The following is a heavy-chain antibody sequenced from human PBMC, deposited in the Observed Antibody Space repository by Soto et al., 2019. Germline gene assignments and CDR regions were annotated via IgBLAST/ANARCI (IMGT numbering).Heavy chain of an antibody. D-gene: IGHD6-6*01. CDR1: GYTFTSYD. Sequence: ASVKVSCKASGYTFTSYDINWVRQATGQGLEWMGWMNPNSGNTGYAQKFQGRVTMTRNTSIGTAYMELSSLRSEGTAVYYCARGGPQFAGVYSSSSSYYYYYYMDVWGKGTTVTVSS. V-gene: IGHV1-8*01. CDR2: MNPNSGNT. J-gene: IGHJ6*03. CDR3: ARGGPQFAGVYSSSSSYYYYYYMDV.